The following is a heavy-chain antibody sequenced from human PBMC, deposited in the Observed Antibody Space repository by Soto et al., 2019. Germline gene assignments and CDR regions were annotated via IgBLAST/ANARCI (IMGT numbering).Heavy chain of an antibody. J-gene: IGHJ4*02. Sequence: SATLSLTCTVSGGSISSYYWSWIRQPPGKGLEWIGYIYYSGSTNYNPSLKSRVTISVDTSKNQFSLKLSSVTAADTAVYYCARTGDDYGDYAYQNWGQGTLVTVSS. D-gene: IGHD4-17*01. V-gene: IGHV4-59*01. CDR2: IYYSGST. CDR3: ARTGDDYGDYAYQN. CDR1: GGSISSYY.